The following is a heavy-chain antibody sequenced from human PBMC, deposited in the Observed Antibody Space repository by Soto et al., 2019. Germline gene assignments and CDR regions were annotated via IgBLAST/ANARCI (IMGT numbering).Heavy chain of an antibody. J-gene: IGHJ4*02. D-gene: IGHD1-7*01. V-gene: IGHV4-30-4*01. Sequence: SETLSLTCTVSGGSIGIGDYYWSWILQPPGKGLEWIGYIYYSGSTYYNPSLKSRVTISVDTSKNQFSLKLSSVTAADTAVYYCARTAGWNYYYFDYWGQGTLVTVSS. CDR1: GGSIGIGDYY. CDR2: IYYSGST. CDR3: ARTAGWNYYYFDY.